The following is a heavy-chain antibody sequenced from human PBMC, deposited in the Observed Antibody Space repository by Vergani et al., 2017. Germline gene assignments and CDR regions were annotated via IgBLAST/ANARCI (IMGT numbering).Heavy chain of an antibody. V-gene: IGHV3-23*04. J-gene: IGHJ4*02. CDR1: GFTFSSYA. CDR3: AKDFYQECSSTSCYCPDAYYFDY. CDR2: ISGSVGST. Sequence: EVQLVESGGGLVKPGGSLRLSCAASGFTFSSYAMSWVRQAPGKGLEWVSAISGSVGSTYYADSVKGRFTISRDNSKTTMYRQMNSLRAEDTAVYYCAKDFYQECSSTSCYCPDAYYFDYWGQGTLVTVSS. D-gene: IGHD2-2*01.